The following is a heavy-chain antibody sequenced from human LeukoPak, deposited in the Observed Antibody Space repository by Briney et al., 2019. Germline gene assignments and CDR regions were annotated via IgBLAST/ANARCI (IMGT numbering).Heavy chain of an antibody. V-gene: IGHV3-30*02. Sequence: PGGSLRLSCAASGFTFSTYGMHWVRQAPGKGLEWVAFIRYDGRNKYYADSVKGRFSISRDNAKNTLYLQMNSLRVEDTAFYYCAKDYYYDSSAFRGNALDIWGQGTLVTVSS. J-gene: IGHJ3*02. D-gene: IGHD3-22*01. CDR2: IRYDGRNK. CDR1: GFTFSTYG. CDR3: AKDYYYDSSAFRGNALDI.